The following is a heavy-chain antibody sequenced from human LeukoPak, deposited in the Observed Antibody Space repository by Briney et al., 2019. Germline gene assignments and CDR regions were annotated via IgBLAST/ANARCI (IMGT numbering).Heavy chain of an antibody. V-gene: IGHV3-53*01. CDR2: IYSGGST. Sequence: GGSLRLSCAASGFTFSSYGMHWVRQAPGKGLEWVSVIYSGGSTYYADSVKGRFTISRDNSKNTLYLQMNSLRAEDTAVYYCVGVRVFTMIVSEPGQPYFWGQGTMVTVSS. CDR3: VGVRVFTMIVSEPGQPYF. J-gene: IGHJ3*01. D-gene: IGHD3-22*01. CDR1: GFTFSSYG.